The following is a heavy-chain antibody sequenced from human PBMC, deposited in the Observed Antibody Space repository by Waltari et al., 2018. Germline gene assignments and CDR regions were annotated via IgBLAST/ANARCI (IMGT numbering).Heavy chain of an antibody. D-gene: IGHD1-1*01. Sequence: EAQLVQSGGGLVQPGGSLPLPCAASGFTFSRFWMTWSRQAPGQGLQWVAHIGPDGSDKYYVDSVKGRFTISRDNAENSLLLQMSSLRVEDTALYYCVGWNDPINSWGQGTLVAVSS. CDR2: IGPDGSDK. CDR1: GFTFSRFW. J-gene: IGHJ4*02. V-gene: IGHV3-7*01. CDR3: VGWNDPINS.